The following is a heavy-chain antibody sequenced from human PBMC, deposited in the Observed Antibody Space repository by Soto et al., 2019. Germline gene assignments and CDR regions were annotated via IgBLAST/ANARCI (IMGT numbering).Heavy chain of an antibody. D-gene: IGHD1-26*01. Sequence: EVQLVESGGGLVQPGRSLRLSCAASGFTFDDYAMHWVRQAPGKGLEWVSGISWNSGSIGYADSVKGRFTISRDNAKNSLYLQMNSLRAEDTALYYCAKDISSEVGNFDYWGQGTLVTVSS. CDR2: ISWNSGSI. V-gene: IGHV3-9*01. CDR1: GFTFDDYA. J-gene: IGHJ4*02. CDR3: AKDISSEVGNFDY.